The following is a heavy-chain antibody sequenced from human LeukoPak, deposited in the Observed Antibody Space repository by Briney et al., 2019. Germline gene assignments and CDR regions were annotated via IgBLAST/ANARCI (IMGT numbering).Heavy chain of an antibody. CDR1: GGSFSGYY. CDR3: ARATSYYDLYYFDY. D-gene: IGHD3-22*01. CDR2: INHSGST. V-gene: IGHV4-34*01. Sequence: KSSETLSLTCAVYGGSFSGYYWSWIRQPPGKGLEWIGEINHSGSTNYNPSLKSRVTISVDTSKNQFSLKLSSVTAADTAVYYCARATSYYDLYYFDYWGQGTLVTVSS. J-gene: IGHJ4*02.